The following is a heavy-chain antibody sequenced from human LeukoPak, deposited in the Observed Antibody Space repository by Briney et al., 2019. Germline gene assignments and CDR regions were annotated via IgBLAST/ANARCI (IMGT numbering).Heavy chain of an antibody. CDR1: GGSISSSSYY. CDR2: IYYSGST. J-gene: IGHJ5*02. CDR3: ARANIVVVVAELLNWCDP. V-gene: IGHV4-39*07. Sequence: SETLSLTCTVSGGSISSSSYYWGWIRQPPGKGLEWIVSIYYSGSTYYNPSLKSPVTISVDTSQNQFSLKLSSVTAADTAVYYCARANIVVVVAELLNWCDPSGQGTLVTVSS. D-gene: IGHD2-15*01.